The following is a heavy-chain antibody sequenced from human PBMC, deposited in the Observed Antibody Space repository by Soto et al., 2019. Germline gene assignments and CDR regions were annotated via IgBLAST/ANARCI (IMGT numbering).Heavy chain of an antibody. CDR1: GYTFTSYG. Sequence: ALVKVSCKASGYTFTSYGISCVRQAPGQGLEWMGWISAYNGNTNYAQKLQGRVTMTTDTSTGTAYMELRSLRSDDTAVYYCARRSNLGNWFDPWGQGTLVTVSS. CDR3: ARRSNLGNWFDP. CDR2: ISAYNGNT. V-gene: IGHV1-18*01. J-gene: IGHJ5*02.